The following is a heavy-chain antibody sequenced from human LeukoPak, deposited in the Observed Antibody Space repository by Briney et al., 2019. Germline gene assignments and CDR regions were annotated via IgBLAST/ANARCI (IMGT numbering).Heavy chain of an antibody. J-gene: IGHJ6*02. CDR1: GGSISSGSYY. CDR2: IYTSGST. D-gene: IGHD3-3*01. Sequence: PSETLSLTCTVSGGSISSGSYYWSWIRQPAGKGLEWIGRIYTSGSTNYNPSLKSRVTISVDTSKNQFSLKLSSVTAADTAVYYCARASLYDFWSGYFPQGMDVWGQGTTVTVSS. V-gene: IGHV4-61*02. CDR3: ARASLYDFWSGYFPQGMDV.